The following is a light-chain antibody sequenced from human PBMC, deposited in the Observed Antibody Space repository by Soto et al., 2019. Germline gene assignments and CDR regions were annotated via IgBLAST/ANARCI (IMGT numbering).Light chain of an antibody. J-gene: IGKJ2*01. V-gene: IGKV1-5*03. CDR1: QGIGRS. CDR3: QQYNDYSYT. Sequence: DIQMTQAPSTLSASVGDRVTITCRASQGIGRSLAWYQHRPGKAPKLLIYRASDLEPGAPRRFSGSGSGTEFTLTISSLQPDDFATYYCQQYNDYSYTFGQGTQLEIK. CDR2: RAS.